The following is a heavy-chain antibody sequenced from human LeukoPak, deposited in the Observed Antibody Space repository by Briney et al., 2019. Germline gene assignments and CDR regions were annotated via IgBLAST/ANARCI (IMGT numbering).Heavy chain of an antibody. CDR2: ISGDGGST. CDR1: GFTFDDYA. D-gene: IGHD5-18*01. V-gene: IGHV3-43*02. CDR3: ARGGTAMVAFDY. J-gene: IGHJ4*02. Sequence: PGGSLRLSCAASGFTFDDYAMHWVRQAPGKGLEWVSLISGDGGSTYYADSVKGRFTISRDNSKNSLYLQMNGLRTEDTAVYYCARGGTAMVAFDYWGQGTLVTVSS.